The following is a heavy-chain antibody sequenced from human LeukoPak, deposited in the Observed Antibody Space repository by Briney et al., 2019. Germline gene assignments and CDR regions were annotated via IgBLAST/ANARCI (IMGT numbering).Heavy chain of an antibody. D-gene: IGHD3-22*01. CDR2: TIPILGIA. V-gene: IGHV1-69*04. CDR1: GGTFSSYA. J-gene: IGHJ4*02. Sequence: PVKVSCKASGGTFSSYAISLVRQAPGQGLEWMGRTIPILGIANYAQKFQGRVTITADKSTSTAYMELSSLRSEDTAVYYCARDRHAYYDSSGYYFFYWGQGTLVTVSS. CDR3: ARDRHAYYDSSGYYFFY.